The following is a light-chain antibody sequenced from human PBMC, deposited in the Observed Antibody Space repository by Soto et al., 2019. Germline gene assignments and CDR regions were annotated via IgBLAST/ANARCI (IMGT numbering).Light chain of an antibody. Sequence: DIQVTQSPSSLSASVGDRVTITCRASQNISRHLNWYQQKPGKAPKLLINIASSLQSGVPSRFSGSGSGTDFTLTISNVQPEDFATYYCQQTYSTPQPLGQVTRLEIK. CDR3: QQTYSTPQP. J-gene: IGKJ5*01. CDR2: IAS. V-gene: IGKV1-39*01. CDR1: QNISRH.